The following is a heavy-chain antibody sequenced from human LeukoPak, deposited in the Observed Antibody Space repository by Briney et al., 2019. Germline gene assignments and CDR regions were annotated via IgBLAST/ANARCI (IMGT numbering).Heavy chain of an antibody. CDR2: IYYSGST. J-gene: IGHJ4*02. CDR3: ASILSGYNHYDY. CDR1: GGSISSYY. Sequence: PSETLSLTCTVSGGSISSYYWSWIRQPPGKGLEWIGYIYYSGSTNYNPSLKSRVTISVDTSKNQFSLKLSSVTAADTAVYYCASILSGYNHYDYWGRGTLVTVSS. V-gene: IGHV4-59*01. D-gene: IGHD3-22*01.